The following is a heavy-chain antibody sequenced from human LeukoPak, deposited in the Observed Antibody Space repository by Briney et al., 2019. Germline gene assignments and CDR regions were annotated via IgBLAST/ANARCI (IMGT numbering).Heavy chain of an antibody. D-gene: IGHD2-15*01. V-gene: IGHV4-59*01. J-gene: IGHJ6*02. CDR2: IYYSGST. CDR3: ARAEGYCSGGSCYRLGMDV. CDR1: GGSISSYY. Sequence: SETLPLTCTVSGGSISSYYWSWIRQPPGKGLEWIGYIYYSGSTNYNPSLKSRVTISVDTSKNQFSLKLSSVTAADTAVYYCARAEGYCSGGSCYRLGMDVWGQGTTVTVSS.